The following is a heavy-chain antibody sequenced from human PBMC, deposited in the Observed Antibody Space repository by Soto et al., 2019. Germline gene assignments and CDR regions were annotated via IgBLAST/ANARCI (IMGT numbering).Heavy chain of an antibody. CDR1: GYTLTELS. D-gene: IGHD2-15*01. Sequence: EASVKVSCKVSGYTLTELSMHWVRQAPGKGLEWMGGFDPEDGETIYAQKFQGRVTMTEDTSTDTAYMELSSLRSEDTAVYYCATSIPYCSGGSCYSRGSDYWGQGTLVTVSS. CDR3: ATSIPYCSGGSCYSRGSDY. CDR2: FDPEDGET. J-gene: IGHJ4*02. V-gene: IGHV1-24*01.